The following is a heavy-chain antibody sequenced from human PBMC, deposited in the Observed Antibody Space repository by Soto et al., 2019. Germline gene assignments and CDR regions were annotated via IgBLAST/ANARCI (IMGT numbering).Heavy chain of an antibody. D-gene: IGHD3-10*01. CDR3: AKDAGYGSGSYYKWPWFDP. Sequence: PGRSLRLYCAASGLRIDDYAMHWVRPAPGKGLEWVSGISWNSASIGYADSVKGRFTISRDNAKNSLYLQMNSLRAEDTALYYCAKDAGYGSGSYYKWPWFDPWGQGTLGTVSS. CDR2: ISWNSASI. V-gene: IGHV3-9*01. CDR1: GLRIDDYA. J-gene: IGHJ5*02.